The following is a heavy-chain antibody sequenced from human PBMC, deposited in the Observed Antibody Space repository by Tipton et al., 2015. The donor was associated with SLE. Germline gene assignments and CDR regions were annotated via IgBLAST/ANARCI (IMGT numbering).Heavy chain of an antibody. V-gene: IGHV3-NL1*01. CDR3: ARDVLATWAFDI. J-gene: IGHJ3*02. D-gene: IGHD3-3*02. CDR2: IYSGGTT. CDR1: GFTFRDFA. Sequence: GSLRLSCAASGFTFRDFAMHWVRQAPGKGLEWVSVIYSGGTTYYADSVRGRFAISRDNSKNTLFLQMNSLRPEDTALYYCARDVLATWAFDIWGQGTMVTVSS.